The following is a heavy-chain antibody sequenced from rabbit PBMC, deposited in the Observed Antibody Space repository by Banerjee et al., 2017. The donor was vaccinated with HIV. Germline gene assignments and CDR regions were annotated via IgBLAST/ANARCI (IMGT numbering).Heavy chain of an antibody. CDR2: IYTSSGST. Sequence: QSLEESGGDLVKPEGSLTLTCTASGFSFSSNYYMCWVRQAPGKGLEWIGCIYTSSGSTVYASWAKGRFSISKTSSTTVTLQMTSLTAADTATYFCAREDYVGSSSYTGFDFNLWGQGTLVTVS. J-gene: IGHJ4*01. V-gene: IGHV1S40*01. CDR3: AREDYVGSSSYTGFDFNL. CDR1: GFSFSSNYY. D-gene: IGHD8-1*01.